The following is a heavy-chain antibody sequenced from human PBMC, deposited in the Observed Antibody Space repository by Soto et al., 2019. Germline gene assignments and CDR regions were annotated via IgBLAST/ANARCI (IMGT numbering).Heavy chain of an antibody. J-gene: IGHJ5*02. D-gene: IGHD3-10*01. V-gene: IGHV4-30-4*01. CDR3: SRGSTYDGCLP. Sequence: QVQLQESGPGLVNPSQTLSLTCTVSGDSMGSGDYYWTWIRQPPGKGLEWSGYIYSIGTTFYNPSLESRVNISIDTSTKHSSMRLTSVTAAETAVDYCSRGSTYDGCLPWGQGTLVTVSS. CDR2: IYSIGTT. CDR1: GDSMGSGDYY.